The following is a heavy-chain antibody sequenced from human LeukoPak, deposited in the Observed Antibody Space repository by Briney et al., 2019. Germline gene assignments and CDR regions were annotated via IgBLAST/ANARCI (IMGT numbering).Heavy chain of an antibody. CDR2: ISSSGST. D-gene: IGHD2-2*01. Sequence: SGTLSLTCTVSGDSISSGDYYWSWIRQPAGKGLEWIGRISSSGSTNYNPSLKSRVTISVDTSKNQFSLKLSSVTAADTAVYFCARASERLGYCSSTSCGVDLWGRGTLVTVSS. CDR3: ARASERLGYCSSTSCGVDL. V-gene: IGHV4-61*02. CDR1: GDSISSGDYY. J-gene: IGHJ2*01.